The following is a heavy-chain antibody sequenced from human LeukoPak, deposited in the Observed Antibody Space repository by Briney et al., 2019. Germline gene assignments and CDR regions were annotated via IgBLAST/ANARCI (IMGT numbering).Heavy chain of an antibody. V-gene: IGHV4-34*01. D-gene: IGHD3-16*02. CDR2: INHSGST. CDR1: GGSFSGYY. CDR3: ARAGLDHVWGSYRYPHFDY. J-gene: IGHJ4*02. Sequence: SETLSLTCAVYGGSFSGYYWSWIRQPPGKGLEWIGEINHSGSTNYNPSLKSRVTISVDTSKNQFSLKLSSVTAADTAVYYCARAGLDHVWGSYRYPHFDYWGQGTLVTVSS.